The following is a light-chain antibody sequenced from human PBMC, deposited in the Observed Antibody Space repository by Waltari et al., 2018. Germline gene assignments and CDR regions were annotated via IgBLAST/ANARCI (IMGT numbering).Light chain of an antibody. Sequence: NFMLTQPHSVSESPGKTVTISCTRSSGSIASTYVPWYQQRPGSAPTTVIYEDNQRPSGVPDRFSGSIDSSSNSASLTISGLKTEDEADYYCQSYDSSTHVVFGGGTKLTVL. CDR1: SGSIASTY. CDR2: EDN. CDR3: QSYDSSTHVV. J-gene: IGLJ2*01. V-gene: IGLV6-57*03.